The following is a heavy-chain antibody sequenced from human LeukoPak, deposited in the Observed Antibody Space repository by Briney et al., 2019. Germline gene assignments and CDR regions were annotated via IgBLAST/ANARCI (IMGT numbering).Heavy chain of an antibody. CDR2: IYSGGST. CDR3: AKDVSSSSHYYYYMDV. Sequence: GGSLRLSCAASGFTVSSNYMSWVRQAPGKGLEWVSVIYSGGSTYYADSVKGRFTISRDNSKNTLYLQMNSLRAEDTAVYYCAKDVSSSSHYYYYMDVWGKGTTVTVSS. D-gene: IGHD6-6*01. J-gene: IGHJ6*03. V-gene: IGHV3-53*05. CDR1: GFTVSSNY.